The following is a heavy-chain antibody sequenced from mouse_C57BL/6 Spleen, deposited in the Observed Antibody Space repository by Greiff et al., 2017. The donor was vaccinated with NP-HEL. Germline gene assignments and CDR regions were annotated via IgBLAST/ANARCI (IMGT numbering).Heavy chain of an antibody. CDR1: GFTFSSYA. CDR2: ISSGGDYI. Sequence: DVHLVESGEGLVKPGGSLKLSCAASGFTFSSYAMSWVRQTPEKRLEWVAYISSGGDYIYYADTVKGRFTISRDNARNTLYLQMSSLKSEDTAMYYCTREETYYYAMDYWGQGTSVTVSS. V-gene: IGHV5-9-1*02. J-gene: IGHJ4*01. CDR3: TREETYYYAMDY.